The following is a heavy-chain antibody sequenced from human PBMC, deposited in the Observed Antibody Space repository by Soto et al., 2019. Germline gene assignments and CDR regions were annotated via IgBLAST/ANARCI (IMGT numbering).Heavy chain of an antibody. D-gene: IGHD1-26*01. V-gene: IGHV3-21*06. CDR3: ARSGELLQTFDS. CDR1: GVSFSDYS. CDR2: ITGNSECK. J-gene: IGHJ4*02. Sequence: EVQLVESGGGLVKPGGSLRLSCVVSGVSFSDYSMNWVRQAPGKGLEWVSLITGNSECKYYAGSVKGRFTVSRDNAKNSLYLQMNSLTVEDTAVYYCARSGELLQTFDSWGQGTLVTVSS.